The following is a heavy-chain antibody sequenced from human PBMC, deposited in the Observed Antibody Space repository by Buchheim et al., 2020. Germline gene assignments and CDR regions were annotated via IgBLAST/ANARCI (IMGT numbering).Heavy chain of an antibody. CDR3: ARERLRVVVVPAALDY. J-gene: IGHJ4*02. V-gene: IGHV4-34*01. CDR2: INHSGST. Sequence: QVQLQQWGAGLLKPSETLSLTCAVSGGSFSGYYWSWIRQPPGKGLEWIGEINHSGSTNYNPSLKSRVTISVDTSKNQFSLKLSSVTAADTAVYYCARERLRVVVVPAALDYWGQGTL. D-gene: IGHD2-2*01. CDR1: GGSFSGYY.